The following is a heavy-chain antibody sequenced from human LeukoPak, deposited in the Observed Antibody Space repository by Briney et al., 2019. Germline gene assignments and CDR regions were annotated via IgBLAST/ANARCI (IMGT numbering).Heavy chain of an antibody. Sequence: PSETLSLTCTVSGGSISSYYWSWIRQPPGKGLEWIGYIYYSGSTNYNPSLKSRVTISVDTSKNQFSLKLSSVTAADTAVYYCARLFTTFGVGYYGMDVWGQGTTVTVSS. V-gene: IGHV4-59*12. D-gene: IGHD3-3*01. CDR1: GGSISSYY. J-gene: IGHJ6*02. CDR2: IYYSGST. CDR3: ARLFTTFGVGYYGMDV.